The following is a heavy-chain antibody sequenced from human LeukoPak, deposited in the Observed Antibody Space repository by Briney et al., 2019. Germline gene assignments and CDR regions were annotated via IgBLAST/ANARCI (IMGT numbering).Heavy chain of an antibody. Sequence: GGSLRLSCAASGFTFSSYVMHWVRQAPGKGLEWVAIISYDGSNEYYADSVKGRFTISRDNSKNTLYLQMNSLRAEDTAVYYCAKVGGNIDYWGQGTLVTVSS. J-gene: IGHJ4*02. CDR2: ISYDGSNE. D-gene: IGHD1/OR15-1a*01. V-gene: IGHV3-30*04. CDR3: AKVGGNIDY. CDR1: GFTFSSYV.